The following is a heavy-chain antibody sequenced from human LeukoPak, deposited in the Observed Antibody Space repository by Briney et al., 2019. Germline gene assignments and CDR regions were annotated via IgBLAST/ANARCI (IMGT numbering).Heavy chain of an antibody. CDR3: ARVWSEATNWFDS. CDR1: GGSISSGGYY. J-gene: IGHJ5*01. Sequence: SETLSLTCTVSGGSISSGGYYWSWIRQHPGMGLEWIGYIYYSGSTYYNPSLKSRVTISVDTSKNQFSLKLSSVTAADTAVYYCARVWSEATNWFDSWGQGTLVTVSS. V-gene: IGHV4-31*03. D-gene: IGHD2-21*01. CDR2: IYYSGST.